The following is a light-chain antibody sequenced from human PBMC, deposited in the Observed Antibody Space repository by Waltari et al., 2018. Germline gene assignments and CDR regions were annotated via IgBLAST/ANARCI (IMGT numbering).Light chain of an antibody. CDR1: PSVLYSSNNKNY. Sequence: DIVMTQSPDSLAVSLGERATINCQSSPSVLYSSNNKNYLAWYQQKPGQPPKLLMYWASTRESGVPDRFSGSGSGTDFTLTISSLQAEDVAVYYCQQYYSTPPITFGQGTRLEIK. J-gene: IGKJ5*01. V-gene: IGKV4-1*01. CDR3: QQYYSTPPIT. CDR2: WAS.